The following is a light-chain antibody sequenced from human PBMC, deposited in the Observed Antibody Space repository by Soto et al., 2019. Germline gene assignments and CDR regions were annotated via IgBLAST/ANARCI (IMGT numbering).Light chain of an antibody. CDR3: QNFDSAPQT. CDR2: EAS. CDR1: QGIRHY. V-gene: IGKV1-27*01. Sequence: DIQITQSPSSLSASVGDRVTMTCWASQGIRHYLAWYQQKPGKVPRLLIYEASNLQSGVPSRFRGGGSGTEFTLTISSLQPEDAATYYCQNFDSAPQTFGQGTKVDIK. J-gene: IGKJ1*01.